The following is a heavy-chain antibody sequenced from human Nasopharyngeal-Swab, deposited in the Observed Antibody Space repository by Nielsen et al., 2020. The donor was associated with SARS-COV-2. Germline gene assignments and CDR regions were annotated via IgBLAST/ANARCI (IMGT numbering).Heavy chain of an antibody. Sequence: VCQAPGKGLVWVSRINSDGSSTSYADSVKGRFTISRDNAKNTLYLQMNSLRAEDTAVYYCARDVGDYYDSSGTFDYWGQGTLVTVSS. CDR2: INSDGSST. D-gene: IGHD3-22*01. J-gene: IGHJ4*02. CDR3: ARDVGDYYDSSGTFDY. V-gene: IGHV3-74*01.